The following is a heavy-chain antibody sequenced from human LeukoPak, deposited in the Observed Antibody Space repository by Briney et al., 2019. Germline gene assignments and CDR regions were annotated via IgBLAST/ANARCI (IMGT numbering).Heavy chain of an antibody. V-gene: IGHV3-73*01. CDR3: TSTTITFGGVIADY. J-gene: IGHJ4*02. CDR2: IRSKANSYAT. Sequence: PGGSLRLSXAASGFTFSGSAMHWVRQASGKGLEWVGRIRSKANSYATAYAASVKGRFTISRDDSKNTAYLQMSSLKTEDTAVYYCTSTTITFGGVIADYWGQGTLVTVSS. CDR1: GFTFSGSA. D-gene: IGHD3-16*02.